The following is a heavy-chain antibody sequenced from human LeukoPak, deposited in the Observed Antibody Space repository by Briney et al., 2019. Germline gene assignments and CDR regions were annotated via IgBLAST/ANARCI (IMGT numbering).Heavy chain of an antibody. CDR2: IRYDGSNK. CDR1: GFTFAEFV. J-gene: IGHJ6*03. Sequence: GSLRLSCTASGFTFAEFVLSWVRQAPGKGLEGVAFIRYDGSNKYYADSVKGRFTISRDNSKNTLYLKMNSLRAEDTAVYYCAREWDCGGGSCYYYYYYYMDVWGKGTTVTISS. D-gene: IGHD2-15*01. V-gene: IGHV3-30*02. CDR3: AREWDCGGGSCYYYYYYYMDV.